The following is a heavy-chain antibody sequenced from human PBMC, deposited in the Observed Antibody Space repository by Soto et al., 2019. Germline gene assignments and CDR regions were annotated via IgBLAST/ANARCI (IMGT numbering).Heavy chain of an antibody. D-gene: IGHD3-10*01. Sequence: GGSLRLSCAAYGFTFSSYAMTWVRQAPGKGMEWVSAISGSGGSTYYADSVKGRFTISRDNSKNTLHPQMNRLRAEDTAVYYFAKDICEYFYGPGSRYYFYCYILDVWGQGSTVTASS. CDR2: ISGSGGST. J-gene: IGHJ6*02. CDR3: AKDICEYFYGPGSRYYFYCYILDV. CDR1: GFTFSSYA. V-gene: IGHV3-23*01.